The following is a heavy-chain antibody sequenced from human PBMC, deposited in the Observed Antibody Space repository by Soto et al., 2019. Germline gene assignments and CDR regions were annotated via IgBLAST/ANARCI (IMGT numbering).Heavy chain of an antibody. CDR3: ARVTAVASTIPSLWFDP. CDR1: GGSISRYY. CDR2: IHYSGST. V-gene: IGHV4-59*01. D-gene: IGHD6-19*01. Sequence: PSETLSLTCNVSGGSISRYYWSWIRQPPGKGLEWIGYIHYSGSTKYNPSLKSRVTISVDTSKTQFPLKLTSVTAADTAVYFCARVTAVASTIPSLWFDPWGQGTLVTVSS. J-gene: IGHJ5*02.